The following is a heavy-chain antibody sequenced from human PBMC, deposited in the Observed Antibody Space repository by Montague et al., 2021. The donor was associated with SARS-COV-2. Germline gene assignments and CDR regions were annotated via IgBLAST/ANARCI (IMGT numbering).Heavy chain of an antibody. D-gene: IGHD3-9*01. CDR2: ISSSGSTI. CDR1: GFTFSSYE. CDR3: ARSYDILTGYQSQALDY. Sequence: SLRLSCAASGFTFSSYEMNWVRQAPGKGLEWVSYISSSGSTIYYADSVKGRFTISRDNAKNSLYLQMNSLRAEDTAVYYCARSYDILTGYQSQALDYWAREPWSPSPQ. J-gene: IGHJ4*02. V-gene: IGHV3-48*03.